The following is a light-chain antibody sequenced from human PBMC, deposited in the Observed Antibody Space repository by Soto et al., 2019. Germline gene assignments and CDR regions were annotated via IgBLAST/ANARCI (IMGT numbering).Light chain of an antibody. J-gene: IGKJ5*01. CDR1: QSISSW. Sequence: GDRVTITCLASQSISSWLAWYQQKPGKAPKLLIYDASSLESGVPSRFSGSGSGTEFTLTISSLQPDDFATYYCQQYNSYSPTFGQGTRLEIK. CDR2: DAS. CDR3: QQYNSYSPT. V-gene: IGKV1-5*01.